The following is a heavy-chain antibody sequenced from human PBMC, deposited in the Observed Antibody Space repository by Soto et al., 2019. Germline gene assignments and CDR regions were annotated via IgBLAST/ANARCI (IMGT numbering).Heavy chain of an antibody. J-gene: IGHJ4*02. CDR2: IYVGDSDT. CDR1: GYSFTNYC. V-gene: IGHV5-51*01. CDR3: ARLVNIFDFEY. Sequence: GXSRKIAFRGSGYSFTNYCLGWVRQMPGKGLEWMGIIYVGDSDTRYSPSFQGQVTISADKSISTAYLQWSSLKASDTAMYYCARLVNIFDFEYWGQGTLVTVPQ.